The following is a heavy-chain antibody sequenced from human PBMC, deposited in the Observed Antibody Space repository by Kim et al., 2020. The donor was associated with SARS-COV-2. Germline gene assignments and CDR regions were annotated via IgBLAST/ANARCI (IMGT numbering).Heavy chain of an antibody. CDR2: IYYSGST. D-gene: IGHD3-9*01. V-gene: IGHV4-31*03. J-gene: IGHJ4*02. CDR3: ARARAYDILTGYYRRNYYFDY. CDR1: GGSISSGGYY. Sequence: SGTLSLTCTVSGGSISSGGYYWSWIRQHPGKGLEWIGYIYYSGSTYYNPSLKSRVTISVDTSKNQFSLKLSSVTAADTAVYYCARARAYDILTGYYRRNYYFDYWGQGTLVTVSS.